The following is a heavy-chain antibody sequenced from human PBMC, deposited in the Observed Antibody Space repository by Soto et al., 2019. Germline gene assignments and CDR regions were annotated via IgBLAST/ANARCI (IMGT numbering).Heavy chain of an antibody. Sequence: GGSLRLSCAASGFTFGAYTMSWVRQAPGKGLEWVSLISASGDYTNSADPVKGRFTISRDNSKNTLYLEMNSLRAEDTAVYYCARDRQVAHWGQGTLVTVS. CDR2: ISASGDYT. J-gene: IGHJ4*02. CDR3: ARDRQVAH. CDR1: GFTFGAYT. V-gene: IGHV3-23*01. D-gene: IGHD2-15*01.